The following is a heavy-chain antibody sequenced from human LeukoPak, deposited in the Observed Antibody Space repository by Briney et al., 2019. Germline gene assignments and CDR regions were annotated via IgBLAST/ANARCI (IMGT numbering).Heavy chain of an antibody. Sequence: PSETLSLTCAVYGGSFSGYYWSWIRQPPGKGLEWIGEINHSGSTNYNPSLKSRVTISVDTSKNQFSLKLSSVTAADTAVYYCARNSRITMVRGRPYYYYMDVWGKGTTVTVSS. CDR2: INHSGST. CDR3: ARNSRITMVRGRPYYYYMDV. CDR1: GGSFSGYY. V-gene: IGHV4-34*01. D-gene: IGHD3-10*01. J-gene: IGHJ6*03.